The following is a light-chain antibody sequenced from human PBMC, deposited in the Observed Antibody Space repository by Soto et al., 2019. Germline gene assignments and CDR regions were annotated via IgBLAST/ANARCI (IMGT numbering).Light chain of an antibody. CDR1: SSNIGNNA. V-gene: IGLV1-36*01. J-gene: IGLJ2*01. Sequence: QSVLTQPPSVSEAPRQRVTISCSGSSSNIGNNAVNWYQQLPGKAPKLLIYYDDLLPSGVSDRFSGSKSGTSASLAISGLQSEHEADYYCAAWDDSLNVVFGGGTKLTVL. CDR2: YDD. CDR3: AAWDDSLNVV.